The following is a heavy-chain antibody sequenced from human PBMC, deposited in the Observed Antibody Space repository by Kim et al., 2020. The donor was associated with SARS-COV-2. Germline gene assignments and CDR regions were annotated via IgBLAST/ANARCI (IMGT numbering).Heavy chain of an antibody. D-gene: IGHD2-2*01. CDR3: ARNIVVVPAAIFDI. J-gene: IGHJ3*02. V-gene: IGHV5-51*01. Sequence: PAFKGQITISADKSISTAYLQWSSLKASDTAMYYCARNIVVVPAAIFDIWGQGTMVTVSS.